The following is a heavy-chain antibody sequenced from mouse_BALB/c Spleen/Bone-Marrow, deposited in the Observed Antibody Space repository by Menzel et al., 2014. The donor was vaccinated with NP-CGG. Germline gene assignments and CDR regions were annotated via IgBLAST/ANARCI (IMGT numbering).Heavy chain of an antibody. CDR1: GYTFTNYW. D-gene: IGHD2-1*01. CDR2: IYPGSGST. J-gene: IGHJ1*01. CDR3: TRGDGNYWYFDV. Sequence: LQQSGSELVRPGASVKLSCKASGYTFTNYWMHWVKQRHGQGLEWIGNIYPGSGSTNYDEKFKSKGTLTVDTSSSTAYMHLSSLTSEDSAVYYCTRGDGNYWYFDVWGAGTTVTVSS. V-gene: IGHV1S22*01.